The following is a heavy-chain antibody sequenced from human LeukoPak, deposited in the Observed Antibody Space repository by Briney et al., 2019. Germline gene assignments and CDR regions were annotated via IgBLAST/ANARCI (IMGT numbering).Heavy chain of an antibody. D-gene: IGHD6-13*01. CDR1: GGTFSNSNW. CDR3: ARDCPAAAGTRWFDP. Sequence: SETLSLTCAVSGGTFSNSNWWSWVRQPPGKGLEWIGYIYYSGSTYYNPSLKSRVTISVDTSKNQFSLKLSSVTAADTAVYYCARDCPAAAGTRWFDPWGQGTLVTVSS. J-gene: IGHJ5*02. CDR2: IYYSGST. V-gene: IGHV4-4*02.